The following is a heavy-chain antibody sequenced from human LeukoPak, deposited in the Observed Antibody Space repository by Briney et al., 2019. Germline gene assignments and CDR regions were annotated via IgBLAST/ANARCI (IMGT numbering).Heavy chain of an antibody. D-gene: IGHD1-26*01. CDR2: INPNSGDT. Sequence: ASVKVSYKGSGYTFTVYYINWVRQAPGQGLEWMGWINPNSGDTNFAQTFQGRVTMTRDLSTSTDYMELSSLRSDDTAVYFCARDNSVGDYAWWFDPWGQGTLVTVSS. CDR1: GYTFTVYY. V-gene: IGHV1-2*02. J-gene: IGHJ5*02. CDR3: ARDNSVGDYAWWFDP.